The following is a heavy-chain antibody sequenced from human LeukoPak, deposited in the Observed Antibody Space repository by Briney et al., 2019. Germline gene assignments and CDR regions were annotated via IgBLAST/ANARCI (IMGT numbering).Heavy chain of an antibody. CDR2: IYYSGST. D-gene: IGHD1-14*01. V-gene: IGHV4-59*01. Sequence: SETLSLTCTVSGGSISSYYWSWIRQPPGKGLEWIGYIYYSGSTNYNPSLKSRVTISVDTSKNQFSLKLSSVTAADTAVDYCARVSGDYYYMDVWGKGTTVTVSS. CDR1: GGSISSYY. J-gene: IGHJ6*03. CDR3: ARVSGDYYYMDV.